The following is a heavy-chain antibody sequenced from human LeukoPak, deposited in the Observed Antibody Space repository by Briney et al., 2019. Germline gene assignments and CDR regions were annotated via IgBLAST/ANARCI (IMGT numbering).Heavy chain of an antibody. CDR3: ARDGGSYSYKFYYMDV. J-gene: IGHJ6*03. V-gene: IGHV4-38-2*02. CDR2: FHHSGST. Sequence: SETLSLTCTVSGGSISSYYWGWIRQPPGKGLQWIGSFHHSGSTYYNPSLKSRVTISVDTSKNQFSLKLSSVSAADTAVYYCARDGGSYSYKFYYMDVWGKGTTVTVSS. D-gene: IGHD1-26*01. CDR1: GGSISSYY.